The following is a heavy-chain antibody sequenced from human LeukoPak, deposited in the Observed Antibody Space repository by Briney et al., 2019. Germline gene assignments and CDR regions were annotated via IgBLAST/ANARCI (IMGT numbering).Heavy chain of an antibody. V-gene: IGHV4-31*03. CDR1: GGSISSGGYY. CDR2: IYYSGST. J-gene: IGHJ6*01. Sequence: SETLSLTCTVSGGSISSGGYYWSWIRQHPGKGLEWIGYIYYSGSTYYNPSLKSRVTISVDTSKNQFSLKLSSVTAADTAVYYWGRDPHMNYYYYGKGGRGQGTTGNGPS. CDR3: GRDPHMNYYYYGKGG. D-gene: IGHD2-21*01.